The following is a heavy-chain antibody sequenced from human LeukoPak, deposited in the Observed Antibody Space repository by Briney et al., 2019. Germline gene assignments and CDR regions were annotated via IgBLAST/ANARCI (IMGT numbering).Heavy chain of an antibody. V-gene: IGHV4-38-2*02. CDR3: AKVVVTVCIDY. J-gene: IGHJ4*02. Sequence: SETLSLTCTVSGYSISSGYYWGWIRQPPGKGLEWIGSIHHSGSTYYNPSLKSRVTISVDTSKNQFSLKLSSVTAADTAVYYCAKVVVTVCIDYWGQGTLVTVSS. CDR1: GYSISSGYY. CDR2: IHHSGST. D-gene: IGHD3-22*01.